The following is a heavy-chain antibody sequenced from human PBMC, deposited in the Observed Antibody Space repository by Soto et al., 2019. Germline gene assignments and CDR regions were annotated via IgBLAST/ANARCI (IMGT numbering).Heavy chain of an antibody. V-gene: IGHV4-30-2*01. CDR3: ARAQSGGYYSFDY. CDR2: IFDSGST. Sequence: SETLSLTCAVSGGSISSGDYSWNWIRQPPGKGLEWIGYIFDSGSTYYNPSLKSRVTISVDRTKNHFSLRLSSVTAADTPVYSCARAQSGGYYSFDYWGQGTRATAPQ. J-gene: IGHJ4*02. CDR1: GGSISSGDYS. D-gene: IGHD3-22*01.